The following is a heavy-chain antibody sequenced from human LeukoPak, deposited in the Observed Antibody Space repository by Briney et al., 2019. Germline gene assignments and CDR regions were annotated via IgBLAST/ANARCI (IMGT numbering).Heavy chain of an antibody. Sequence: PSETLSLTCTVSGGSISSYYWSWIRQPPGKGLEWIGYIYYSGSTNYNPSLKSRVTISVDTSKNQFSLKPSSVTAADTAVYYCARSTQFHSSSWYYMSNWGQGTLVTVSS. CDR3: ARSTQFHSSSWYYMSN. J-gene: IGHJ4*02. D-gene: IGHD6-13*01. CDR2: IYYSGST. CDR1: GGSISSYY. V-gene: IGHV4-59*01.